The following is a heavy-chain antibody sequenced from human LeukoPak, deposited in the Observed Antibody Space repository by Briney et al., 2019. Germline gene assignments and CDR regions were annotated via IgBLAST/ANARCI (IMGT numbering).Heavy chain of an antibody. D-gene: IGHD6-13*01. CDR2: IIPIFGTA. J-gene: IGHJ4*02. CDR1: GGTFSSYA. CDR3: AREGVRSSCYDY. Sequence: GSSVKVSCKASGGTFSSYAISWVRQAPGRGLEWMGGIIPIFGTANYAQKFQGRVTITADESTSTAYMELSSLGSEDTAVYYCAREGVRSSCYDYWGQGTLVTVSS. V-gene: IGHV1-69*01.